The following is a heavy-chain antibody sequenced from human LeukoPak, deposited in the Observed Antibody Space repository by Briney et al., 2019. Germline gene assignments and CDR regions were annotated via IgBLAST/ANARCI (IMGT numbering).Heavy chain of an antibody. CDR3: AKITDPQFDI. CDR1: GFTFSNYG. V-gene: IGHV3-30*02. CDR2: IQYDASNK. Sequence: GGSLRLSCAASGFTFSNYGMHWVRQAPGKGLEWVAFIQYDASNKYYSDSVKGRFTISRDNAKNTLYLQMNSLRPEDTAVYYCAKITDPQFDIWGQGTMVTVSS. D-gene: IGHD3-16*01. J-gene: IGHJ3*02.